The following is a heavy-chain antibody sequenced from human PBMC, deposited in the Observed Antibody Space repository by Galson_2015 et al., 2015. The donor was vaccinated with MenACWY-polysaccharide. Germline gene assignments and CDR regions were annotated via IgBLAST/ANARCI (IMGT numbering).Heavy chain of an antibody. J-gene: IGHJ4*02. CDR3: ARDRPDLVSTIFDY. CDR1: GFSFSTYG. Sequence: SLRLSCAASGFSFSTYGMHWLRQSPDKGLEWVALIWWDGSNKYYAESVKGRFTISRDNSKNTLDLQMNSLRAEDTAVYFCARDRPDLVSTIFDYWGQGALVTVSS. D-gene: IGHD5/OR15-5a*01. CDR2: IWWDGSNK. V-gene: IGHV3-33*01.